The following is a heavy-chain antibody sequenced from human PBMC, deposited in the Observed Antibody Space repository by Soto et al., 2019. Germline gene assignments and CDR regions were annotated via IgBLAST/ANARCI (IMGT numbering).Heavy chain of an antibody. CDR2: INAGNGNT. V-gene: IGHV1-3*01. CDR3: ARDPRVRGVIIHPGWFDP. CDR1: GYTFTSYA. D-gene: IGHD3-10*01. Sequence: ASVKVSCKASGYTFTSYAMHWVRQAPGQRLEWMGWINAGNGNTKYSQKFQGRVTITRDTSASTAYMELSSLRSEDTAVYYCARDPRVRGVIIHPGWFDPWGQGTLVTVSS. J-gene: IGHJ5*02.